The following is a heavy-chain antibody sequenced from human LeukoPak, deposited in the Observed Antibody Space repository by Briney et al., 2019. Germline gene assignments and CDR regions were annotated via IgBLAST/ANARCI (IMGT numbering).Heavy chain of an antibody. D-gene: IGHD3-22*01. CDR1: GGSISSYY. CDR3: ARDWYYYDSSGYYQYYGMDV. Sequence: PSETLSLTCTVSGGSISSYYWSWIRQPPGKGLEWIGYIYYSGSTNYNPSLKSRVTISVDTSKNQFSLKLSSVTAADTAVYYCARDWYYYDSSGYYQYYGMDVWGQGTTVTVSS. V-gene: IGHV4-59*12. CDR2: IYYSGST. J-gene: IGHJ6*02.